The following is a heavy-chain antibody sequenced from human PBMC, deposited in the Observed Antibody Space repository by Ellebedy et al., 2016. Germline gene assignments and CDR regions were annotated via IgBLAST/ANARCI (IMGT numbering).Heavy chain of an antibody. CDR2: IWYDGSKS. Sequence: GGSLRLSXAASGFSFRSYGMYWVRQAPGKGLEWVASIWYDGSKSYYADSVKGRFTISRDNSRDTLYLQMNSLRAEDTALYYCAKSPHRDGGGYYPDYGMDVWGQGTTVIVSS. J-gene: IGHJ6*02. CDR3: AKSPHRDGGGYYPDYGMDV. V-gene: IGHV3-30*02. CDR1: GFSFRSYG. D-gene: IGHD3-22*01.